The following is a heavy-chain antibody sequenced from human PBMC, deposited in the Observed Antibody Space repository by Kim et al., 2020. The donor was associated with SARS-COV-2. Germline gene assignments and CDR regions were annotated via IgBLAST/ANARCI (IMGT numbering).Heavy chain of an antibody. V-gene: IGHV3-23*01. CDR3: AKAAPYFDY. D-gene: IGHD6-25*01. Sequence: STYYPDTVKGRLTISRDDSKNTLYLQMNSLRAEDTAVYYCAKAAPYFDYWGQGTRVTVSS. J-gene: IGHJ4*02. CDR2: ST.